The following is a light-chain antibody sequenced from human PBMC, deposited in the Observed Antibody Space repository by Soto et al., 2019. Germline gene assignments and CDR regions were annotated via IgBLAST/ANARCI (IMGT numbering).Light chain of an antibody. CDR2: EVS. CDR1: QTVSSS. V-gene: IGKV3-11*01. J-gene: IGKJ4*01. CDR3: QQHINWPLT. Sequence: EIVLTQSPATLSLSPGERATLSCRASQTVSSSLAWYQQKPGQAPRLLIYEVSNRATGIPARFSGSGSGADFTLTISSLEPGDFALYYCQQHINWPLTFGGGTKVYIK.